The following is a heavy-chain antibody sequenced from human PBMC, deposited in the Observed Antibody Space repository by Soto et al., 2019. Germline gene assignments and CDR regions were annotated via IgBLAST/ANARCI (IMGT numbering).Heavy chain of an antibody. D-gene: IGHD3-3*01. CDR1: GFTCSSCI. J-gene: IGHJ5*02. CDR3: ATKPTYYDFWSGYPFDP. V-gene: IGHV3-21*01. CDR2: ISSSSSYI. Sequence: GSLRLSCAASGFTCSSCIMNWVRQAPGKGLEWVSSISSSSSYIYYADSVKGRFTISRDNAKNSLYLQMNSLRAEDTAVYYCATKPTYYDFWSGYPFDPWGQGTLVTVSS.